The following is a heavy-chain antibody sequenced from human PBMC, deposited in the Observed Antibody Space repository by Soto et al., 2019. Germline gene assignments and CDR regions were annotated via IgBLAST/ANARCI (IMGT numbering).Heavy chain of an antibody. Sequence: ASVKVSCKASGGTFSSYAISWVRQAPGQGLEWMGGISAYNGNTNYAQKLQGRVTMTTDTSTSTAYMELRSLRSDDTAVYYCARDTRDTVTTEGETFDYWGQGTLVTVSS. D-gene: IGHD4-17*01. CDR1: GGTFSSYA. J-gene: IGHJ4*02. V-gene: IGHV1-18*01. CDR2: ISAYNGNT. CDR3: ARDTRDTVTTEGETFDY.